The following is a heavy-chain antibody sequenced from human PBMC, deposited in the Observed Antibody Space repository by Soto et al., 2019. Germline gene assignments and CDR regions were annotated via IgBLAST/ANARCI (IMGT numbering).Heavy chain of an antibody. CDR2: IYHSGTT. D-gene: IGHD2-21*02. Sequence: QVHLQESGPGLVKPSQTLSLTCRVSGGSISSGHYYWSWIRQHPGKALEWLGFIYHSGTTSYNPSLEGRITLSADSSENQFSLNLTSATAADTAMYYCARVLGDHEEGQFDCWGQGTLVTVSS. V-gene: IGHV4-31*03. J-gene: IGHJ4*02. CDR3: ARVLGDHEEGQFDC. CDR1: GGSISSGHYY.